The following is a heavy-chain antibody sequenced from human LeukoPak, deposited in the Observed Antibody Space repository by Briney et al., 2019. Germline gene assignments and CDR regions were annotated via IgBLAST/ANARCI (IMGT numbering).Heavy chain of an antibody. V-gene: IGHV3-7*01. D-gene: IGHD5-12*01. CDR3: ATEGWLRLDTSFDY. J-gene: IGHJ4*02. CDR2: IKQDGSEK. CDR1: GFTFSSYW. Sequence: GGSLRLSCAASGFTFSSYWMSWVRQAPGKGLEWVANIKQDGSEKYYADSVKGRFTISRDNAKNSLYLQMNSLRAEDTAVYYCATEGWLRLDTSFDYWGQGTLVTVSS.